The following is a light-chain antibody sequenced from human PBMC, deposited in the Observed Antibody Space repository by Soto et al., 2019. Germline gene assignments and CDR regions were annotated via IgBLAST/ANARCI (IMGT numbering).Light chain of an antibody. V-gene: IGLV2-8*01. CDR2: DVS. Sequence: QSALTQPPSASGSPGQSVTISCTGTSSDVGGYDSVSWYQQHPGKAPKVIIYDVSQRPSGVPDRFSGSKSGNGASLTVSGLQAEDGADYYCCSYAGSNNLYVFGTGTKVTVL. CDR3: CSYAGSNNLYV. J-gene: IGLJ1*01. CDR1: SSDVGGYDS.